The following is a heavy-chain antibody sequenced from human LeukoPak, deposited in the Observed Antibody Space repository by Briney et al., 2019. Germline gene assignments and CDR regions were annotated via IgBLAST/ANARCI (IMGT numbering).Heavy chain of an antibody. Sequence: SLTCTLAAGSIITSCGSWFGRPAGKGRGGFGRINSSGSTNYNPSLPSRVTMSVDTSKHQFSLTLSSVTAAATAVYYGAKDRFSAQWVADYWGQGTLVTVSS. CDR2: INSSGST. D-gene: IGHD1-26*01. V-gene: IGHV4-4*07. CDR1: AGSIITSC. J-gene: IGHJ4*02. CDR3: AKDRFSAQWVADY.